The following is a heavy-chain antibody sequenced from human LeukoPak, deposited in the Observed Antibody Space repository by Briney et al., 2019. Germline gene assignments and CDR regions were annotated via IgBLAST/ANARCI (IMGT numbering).Heavy chain of an antibody. D-gene: IGHD5-18*01. J-gene: IGHJ4*02. CDR2: INPSGGST. CDR1: GYTFTSYY. V-gene: IGHV1-46*01. CDR3: ARVSPDTAMVKGFDY. Sequence: ASVKVSCKASGYTFTSYYMHWVRQAPGQGLEWMGIINPSGGSTSYAQKFQGRVTMTRDTSTSTVYMELSSLRSEDTAVYYCARVSPDTAMVKGFDYWGQGPWSPSPQ.